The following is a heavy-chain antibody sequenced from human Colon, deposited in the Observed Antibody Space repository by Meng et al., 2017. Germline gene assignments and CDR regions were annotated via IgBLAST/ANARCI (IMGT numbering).Heavy chain of an antibody. V-gene: IGHV6-1*01. CDR3: TTWYGEY. D-gene: IGHD3-10*01. J-gene: IGHJ4*02. CDR1: GESVSSNRAL. CDR2: TYYRSEWQN. Sequence: QVKLQQSGPGLVKPSQTLSLSCAISGESVSSNRALWHWVRQSPSRGLEWLGQTYYRSEWQNHYGVSVKSRITINADTSRNHFSLHLNSVTPEDTAVYYCTTWYGEYWGQGILVTVSS.